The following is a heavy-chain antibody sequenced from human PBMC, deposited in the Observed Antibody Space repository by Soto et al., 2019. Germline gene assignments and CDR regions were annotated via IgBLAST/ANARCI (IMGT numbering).Heavy chain of an antibody. V-gene: IGHV4-59*01. J-gene: IGHJ6*03. Sequence: QVQLQESGPGLVKPSETLSLTCTVSGGSISSYYWSWIRQPPGQGLEWIGYIYYSGSTNYNPSLKSRGTRAVDTSKNQFSLKLSSVTAADTAFYYCARGDCSGGTCYLGYYYMDVWGKGTTVTVSS. CDR3: ARGDCSGGTCYLGYYYMDV. CDR1: GGSISSYY. D-gene: IGHD2-15*01. CDR2: IYYSGST.